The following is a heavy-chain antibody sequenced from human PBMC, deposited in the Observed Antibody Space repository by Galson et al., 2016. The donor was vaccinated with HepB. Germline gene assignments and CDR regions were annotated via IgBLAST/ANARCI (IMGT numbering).Heavy chain of an antibody. J-gene: IGHJ5*02. CDR2: IHHSGDT. CDR3: VRGLSYRDENGYYYNWFDP. Sequence: SETLSLTCDVSGDFIRNGYYWGWVRQSPGKGLEWIGSIHHSGDTQFNPSLRSRTTISVSPSNNQFSLRLTSVTAADRAVYYCVRGLSYRDENGYYYNWFDPWGRGMEVTISS. CDR1: GDFIRNGYY. D-gene: IGHD3-22*01. V-gene: IGHV4-38-2*01.